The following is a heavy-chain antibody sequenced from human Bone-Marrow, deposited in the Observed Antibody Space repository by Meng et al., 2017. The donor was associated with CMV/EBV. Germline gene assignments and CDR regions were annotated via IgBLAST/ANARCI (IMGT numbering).Heavy chain of an antibody. CDR2: IKQDGSEK. CDR3: AKLAAQDYYYYYGMDV. J-gene: IGHJ6*02. D-gene: IGHD6-6*01. Sequence: GKSLRLSCAAPGFTFSSYWMSWVRQAPGKGLEWVANIKQDGSEKYYVDSVKGRFTISREYAKNSLYLQMNSLSAEDTAVYYCAKLAAQDYYYYYGMDVWGQGTTVTVS. CDR1: GFTFSSYW. V-gene: IGHV3-7*01.